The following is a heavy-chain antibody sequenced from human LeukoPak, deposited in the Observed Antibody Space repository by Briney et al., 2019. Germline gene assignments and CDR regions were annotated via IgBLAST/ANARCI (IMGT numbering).Heavy chain of an antibody. J-gene: IGHJ4*02. V-gene: IGHV4-39*01. CDR2: IYYSGST. Sequence: PSETLSLTCTVSGGSISSSSYYWGWIRQPPGKGLEWIGSIYYSGSTYYNPSLKSRVTISVDTSKNQFSLKLSSVTAADTAVYYCARGWGDGYNYGVPFDYWGQGTLVTVSS. CDR3: ARGWGDGYNYGVPFDY. D-gene: IGHD5-24*01. CDR1: GGSISSSSYY.